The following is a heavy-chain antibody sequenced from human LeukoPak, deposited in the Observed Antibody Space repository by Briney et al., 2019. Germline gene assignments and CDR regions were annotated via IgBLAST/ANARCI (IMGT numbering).Heavy chain of an antibody. V-gene: IGHV1-2*02. Sequence: ASVNVSCKASGYTFTSYGISWVRQAPGQGLEWMGWINPNSGGTNYAQKFQGRVTMTRDTSISTAYMELSRLRSDDTAVYYCARAPEEPSGSYPFDYWGQGTLVTVSS. J-gene: IGHJ4*02. CDR2: INPNSGGT. D-gene: IGHD1-26*01. CDR1: GYTFTSYG. CDR3: ARAPEEPSGSYPFDY.